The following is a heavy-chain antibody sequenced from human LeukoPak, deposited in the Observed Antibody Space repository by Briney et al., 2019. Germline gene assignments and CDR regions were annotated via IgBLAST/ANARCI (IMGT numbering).Heavy chain of an antibody. CDR1: GYTVTRYG. V-gene: IGHV1-18*01. D-gene: IGHD7-27*01. J-gene: IGHJ4*02. Sequence: ACVKVSCEASGYTVTRYGTTGVRPAPGRGREWMGWISAYNGDTNFAQMLQRRLTMTTDTSTTTAYMELRSLRSDDTAVYYCGSWAYYFDFWGQGTLVTVSS. CDR2: ISAYNGDT. CDR3: GSWAYYFDF.